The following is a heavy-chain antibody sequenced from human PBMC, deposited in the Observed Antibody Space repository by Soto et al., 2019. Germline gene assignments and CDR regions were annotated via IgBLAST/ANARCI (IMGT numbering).Heavy chain of an antibody. CDR1: GYTFTSYG. J-gene: IGHJ4*02. CDR2: ISAYNGNT. Sequence: VKVSCKASGYTFTSYGISWVRQAPGQGLEWMGWISAYNGNTNYAQKLQGRVTMTTDTSTSTAYMELRSLRSDDTAVYYCARTYNWNVVYYFDYWGQGTLVTVSS. CDR3: ARTYNWNVVYYFDY. D-gene: IGHD1-1*01. V-gene: IGHV1-18*01.